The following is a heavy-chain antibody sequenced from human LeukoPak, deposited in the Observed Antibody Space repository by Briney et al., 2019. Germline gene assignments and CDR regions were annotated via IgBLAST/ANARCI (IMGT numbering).Heavy chain of an antibody. V-gene: IGHV4-59*01. D-gene: IGHD1-1*01. CDR2: IYYSGST. CDR3: ARSGIPERLSNWFDS. J-gene: IGHJ5*01. Sequence: TASETLSLTCTVSGGSLRSYYWSWIRQSPGKGLEWIGYIYYSGSTNYNPYLKSRVTISVDPSNTQFSLKLSSVTAADTAVYFCARSGIPERLSNWFDSWGQGTLVTVSS. CDR1: GGSLRSYY.